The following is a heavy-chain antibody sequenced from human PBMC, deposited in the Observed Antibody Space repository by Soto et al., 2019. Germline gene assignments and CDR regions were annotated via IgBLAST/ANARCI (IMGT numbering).Heavy chain of an antibody. CDR1: GGSISSYY. CDR3: ARDSGYYYGSGSYYNQYFDY. Sequence: SETLSLTCTVSGGSISSYYLSWIRQPPGKGLEWIGYIYYSGSTNYNPSLKSRVTISVDTSKNQFSLKLSSVTAADTAVYYCARDSGYYYGSGSYYNQYFDYWGQGTLVTVSS. D-gene: IGHD3-10*01. J-gene: IGHJ4*02. CDR2: IYYSGST. V-gene: IGHV4-59*01.